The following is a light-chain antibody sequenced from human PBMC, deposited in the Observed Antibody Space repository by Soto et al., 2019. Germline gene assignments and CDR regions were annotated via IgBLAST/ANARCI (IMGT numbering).Light chain of an antibody. CDR1: SSDVGGYNY. V-gene: IGLV2-11*01. CDR2: DVS. Sequence: QSALTQPRSVSGSPGQSVTISCTGTSSDVGGYNYVSWYQQYPGKAPKLIIYDVSKRPSGVPDRFSGSKSGNTASLTISGLQADDEADYYCCSYAGRYTLWVFGGGTKLTVL. J-gene: IGLJ3*02. CDR3: CSYAGRYTLWV.